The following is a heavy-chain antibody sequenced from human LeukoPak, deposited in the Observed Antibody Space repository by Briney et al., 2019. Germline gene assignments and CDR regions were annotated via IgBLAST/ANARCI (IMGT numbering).Heavy chain of an antibody. V-gene: IGHV4-34*01. CDR3: ARGSRRYSSSS. Sequence: SETLSLTCAVYGGSFSGYYWSWIRQPPGKGLEWIGEINHTGSTNYNPSLKSRVTISVDTSKNQFSLKLSSVTAADTAVYYWARGSRRYSSSSWGQGTLVTVSS. CDR1: GGSFSGYY. CDR2: INHTGST. J-gene: IGHJ5*02. D-gene: IGHD6-6*01.